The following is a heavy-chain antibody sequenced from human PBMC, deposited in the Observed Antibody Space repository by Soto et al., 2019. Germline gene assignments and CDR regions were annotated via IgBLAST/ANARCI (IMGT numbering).Heavy chain of an antibody. V-gene: IGHV3-9*01. CDR3: AKDKEMATMGYYFDY. CDR1: GFTFDDYA. Sequence: EVQLVESGGGLVQPGRSLRLSCAASGFTFDDYAMHWVRQAPGKGLEWVSGISWNSGSIGYADSVKGRFTISRDNAKNSRYLQMNSLRAEDTALYYWAKDKEMATMGYYFDYWAREPWSPSPQ. CDR2: ISWNSGSI. J-gene: IGHJ4*02. D-gene: IGHD5-12*01.